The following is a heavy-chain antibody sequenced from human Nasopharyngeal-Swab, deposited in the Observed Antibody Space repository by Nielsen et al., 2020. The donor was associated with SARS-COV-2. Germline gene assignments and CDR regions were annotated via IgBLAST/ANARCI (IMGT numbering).Heavy chain of an antibody. D-gene: IGHD2-15*01. CDR2: ISYDGSNK. Sequence: LTCAASGFTFSSYAMHWVRQAPGKGLEWVAVISYDGSNKYYADSVKGRFTISRDNSKNTLYLQMNSLRAEDTAVYYCARDEGCFDYWGQGTLVTVSS. V-gene: IGHV3-30-3*01. J-gene: IGHJ4*02. CDR3: ARDEGCFDY. CDR1: GFTFSSYA.